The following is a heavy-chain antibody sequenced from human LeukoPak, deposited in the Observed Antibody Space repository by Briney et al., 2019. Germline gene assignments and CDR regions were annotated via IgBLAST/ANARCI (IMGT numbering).Heavy chain of an antibody. CDR2: IIPIFGTA. D-gene: IGHD4-11*01. CDR1: GGTFSSYA. J-gene: IGHJ4*02. V-gene: IGHV1-69*05. CDR3: ASGATVTMIDY. Sequence: SVKVSCKASGGTFSSYAISWVRQAPGQGLEWMGGIIPIFGTANYAQKFQGRVTITTDESTSTAYMELSGLRSEDTAVYYCASGATVTMIDYWGQGTLVTVSS.